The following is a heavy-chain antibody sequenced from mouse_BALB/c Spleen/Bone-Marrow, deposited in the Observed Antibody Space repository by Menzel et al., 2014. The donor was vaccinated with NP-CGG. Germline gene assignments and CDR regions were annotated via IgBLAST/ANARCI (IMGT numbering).Heavy chain of an antibody. CDR3: ARDY. V-gene: IGHV1-7*01. J-gene: IGHJ2*01. CDR2: INPSTGYA. CDR1: GYTFTDTW. Sequence: VQRVESGPELAKPGASVKMSCKASGYTFTDTWIHWIKQRPGQGLEWIGYINPSTGYAEYNQNFKDKATLTVDKSSSTAYMQLSSLTSKDSAVYYCARDYWGQGITLTVSS.